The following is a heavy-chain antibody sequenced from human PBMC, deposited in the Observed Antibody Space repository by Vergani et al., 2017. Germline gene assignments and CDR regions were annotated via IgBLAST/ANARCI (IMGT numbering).Heavy chain of an antibody. D-gene: IGHD3-3*01. CDR3: ASSRVVIADYYGMDV. Sequence: EVQLVQSGAEVKKPGESLRISCKGSGYSFTSYWISWVRQMPGKGLEWMGRMDPSDSYTNYRPSFQGHVTISADKSIRTAYLQWSSLEASDTAMYYCASSRVVIADYYGMDVWGQGTTVTVSS. CDR1: GYSFTSYW. CDR2: MDPSDSYT. J-gene: IGHJ6*02. V-gene: IGHV5-10-1*01.